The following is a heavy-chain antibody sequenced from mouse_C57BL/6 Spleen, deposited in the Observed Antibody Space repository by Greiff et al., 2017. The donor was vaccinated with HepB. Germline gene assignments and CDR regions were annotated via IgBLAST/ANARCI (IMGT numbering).Heavy chain of an antibody. CDR3: AYDYGRAMDY. D-gene: IGHD2-4*01. CDR1: GYTFTSYW. V-gene: IGHV1-52*01. CDR2: IDPSDSET. Sequence: QVQLQQPGAELVRPGSSVKLSCKASGYTFTSYWMHWVKQRPIQGLEWIGNIDPSDSETHYNQKFKDKATLTVDKSSSTAYMQLSSLTSEDSAVYYCAYDYGRAMDYWGQGTSVTVSS. J-gene: IGHJ4*01.